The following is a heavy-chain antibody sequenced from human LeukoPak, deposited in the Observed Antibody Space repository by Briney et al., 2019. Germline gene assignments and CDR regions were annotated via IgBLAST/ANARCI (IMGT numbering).Heavy chain of an antibody. CDR2: INPNSGGT. Sequence: ASVKVSCKASGYTFTSYGISWVRRAPGQGLEWMGWINPNSGGTKYAQKFQGRVTMTRDTSISTAYMDLSRLKSDDTAVYYCARGDFWSGYSYYYMDVWGKGTTVTVSS. V-gene: IGHV1-2*02. J-gene: IGHJ6*03. CDR1: GYTFTSYG. D-gene: IGHD3-3*01. CDR3: ARGDFWSGYSYYYMDV.